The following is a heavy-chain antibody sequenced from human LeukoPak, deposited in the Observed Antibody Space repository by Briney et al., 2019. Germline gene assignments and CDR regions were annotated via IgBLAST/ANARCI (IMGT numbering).Heavy chain of an antibody. CDR2: IWFDGSNK. CDR1: GFTFRSYG. D-gene: IGHD3-22*01. J-gene: IGHJ6*02. CDR3: ARGRDSSGYYYVPSTNYGMDV. V-gene: IGHV3-33*01. Sequence: GWSLRLSCAASGFTFRSYGMHWVRQAPGKGLEWVAVIWFDGSNKYYADSVKGRFTISRDNSKNTLYLQMNSLRAEDTAVYYCARGRDSSGYYYVPSTNYGMDVWGQGTTVTVSS.